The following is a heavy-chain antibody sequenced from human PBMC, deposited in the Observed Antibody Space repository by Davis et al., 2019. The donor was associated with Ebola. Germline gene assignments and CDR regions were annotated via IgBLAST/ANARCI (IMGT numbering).Heavy chain of an antibody. CDR1: GFTFSSYS. CDR2: ISSSSRTL. V-gene: IGHV3-48*04. D-gene: IGHD6-19*01. Sequence: PGGSLRLSCAASGFTFSSYSMNWVRQAPGKGLEWVSYISSSSRTLYYADSVKGRFTISRDNAKNSVSLHMSSLRAEDTGKYYCASGAGWLIDYWGQGILVTVSS. CDR3: ASGAGWLIDY. J-gene: IGHJ4*02.